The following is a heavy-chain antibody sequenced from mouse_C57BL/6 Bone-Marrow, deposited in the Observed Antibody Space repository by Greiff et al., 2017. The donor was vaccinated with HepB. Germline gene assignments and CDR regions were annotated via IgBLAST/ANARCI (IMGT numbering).Heavy chain of an antibody. CDR1: GFTFRSYA. CDR2: ISDGGNYT. V-gene: IGHV5-4*03. J-gene: IGHJ3*01. D-gene: IGHD1-1*01. CDR3: AYDYGSSFFAY. Sequence: EVKLVESGGGLVKPGGSLKLSCAASGFTFRSYAMSWVRQTPEKRLEWVATISDGGNYTYYPDNVKGRFTISRDNAKNNLYLQMSHLKSEDTAMYYCAYDYGSSFFAYWGQGTLVTVSA.